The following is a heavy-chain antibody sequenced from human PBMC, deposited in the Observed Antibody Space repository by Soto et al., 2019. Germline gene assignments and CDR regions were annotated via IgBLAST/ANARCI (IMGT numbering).Heavy chain of an antibody. J-gene: IGHJ5*02. CDR2: VSTNGGTS. Sequence: GSLRLSCSASGFTFSIYAMHWVRQAPGKGLEYVSAVSTNGGTSYYADSVKGRFTISRDNSRNTLYLQMNSLRPEDTAVYYCVKDRAPRDGYKTQPGSWGLGTLVTVSS. CDR3: VKDRAPRDGYKTQPGS. CDR1: GFTFSIYA. V-gene: IGHV3-64D*06. D-gene: IGHD5-12*01.